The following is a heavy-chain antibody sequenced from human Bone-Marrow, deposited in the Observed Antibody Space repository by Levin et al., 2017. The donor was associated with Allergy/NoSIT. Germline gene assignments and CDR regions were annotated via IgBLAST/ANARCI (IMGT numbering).Heavy chain of an antibody. CDR3: ARTLRGGWSKFYFDY. V-gene: IGHV3-30-3*01. Sequence: PTGGSLRLSCAGSGFAFNTYALHWVRQPPGKGLEWVAVLSYDGGVKYYADSVKGRFTVSSDNSKSTVYLQMNSLGAEDTAVYSCARTLRGGWSKFYFDYWGQGTPVTVSS. CDR2: LSYDGGVK. CDR1: GFAFNTYA. J-gene: IGHJ4*02. D-gene: IGHD6-19*01.